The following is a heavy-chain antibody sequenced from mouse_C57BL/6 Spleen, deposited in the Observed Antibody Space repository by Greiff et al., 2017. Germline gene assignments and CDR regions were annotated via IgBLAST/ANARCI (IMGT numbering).Heavy chain of an antibody. V-gene: IGHV5-17*01. CDR3: ARGLRPDY. D-gene: IGHD2-4*01. CDR2: ISSGSSTL. CDR1: GFTFSDYG. J-gene: IGHJ2*01. Sequence: EVKLMESGGGLVKPGGSLKLSCAASGFTFSDYGMHWVRQAPEKGLEWVAYISSGSSTLYYADTVMGRFTISRDNAKNTLFLQMTRLRSADTAIYYCARGLRPDYWGQGTTLTVSS.